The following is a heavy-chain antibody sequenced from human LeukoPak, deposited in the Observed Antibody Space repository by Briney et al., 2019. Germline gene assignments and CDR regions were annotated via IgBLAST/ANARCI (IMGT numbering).Heavy chain of an antibody. J-gene: IGHJ4*02. CDR1: SGSISSYY. CDR3: ARFNSGSYQHYFDY. CDR2: IYYSGST. V-gene: IGHV4-59*12. Sequence: SETLSLTCIVSSGSISSYYWSWIRQPPGKGLEWIGYIYYSGSTNYNPSLKSRVTISVDTSKNQFSLKLSSVTAADTAVYYCARFNSGSYQHYFDYWGQGTLVTVSS. D-gene: IGHD1-26*01.